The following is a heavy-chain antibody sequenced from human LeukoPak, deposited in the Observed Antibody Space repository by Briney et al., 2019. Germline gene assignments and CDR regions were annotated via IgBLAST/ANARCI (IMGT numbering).Heavy chain of an antibody. CDR3: ARDWWSYYYGSGSSPGY. J-gene: IGHJ4*02. CDR1: GFTLSSYS. CDR2: INSDGSST. Sequence: GGSLRLSCAASGFTLSSYSTNWVPHAPGKGLVWVSRINSDGSSTSYADPVKGRFNISRDNAKNTLYLQMNSLRAEDTAVYYCARDWWSYYYGSGSSPGYWGQGTLVTVSS. V-gene: IGHV3-74*01. D-gene: IGHD3-10*01.